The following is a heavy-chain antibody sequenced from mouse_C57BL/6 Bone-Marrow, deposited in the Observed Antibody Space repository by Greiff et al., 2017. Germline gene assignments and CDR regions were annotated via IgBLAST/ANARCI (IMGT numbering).Heavy chain of an antibody. CDR2: IDPENGDT. D-gene: IGHD1-1*01. Sequence: VQLQQSGAELVRPGASVKLSCTASGFNIKDDYMHWVKQRPEQGLEWIGWIDPENGDTEYASKFQGKATITADTSSNTAYLQLSSLTSEDTAVYYCTTCLITTVVAHFDYWGQGTTLTVSS. V-gene: IGHV14-4*01. J-gene: IGHJ2*01. CDR1: GFNIKDDY. CDR3: TTCLITTVVAHFDY.